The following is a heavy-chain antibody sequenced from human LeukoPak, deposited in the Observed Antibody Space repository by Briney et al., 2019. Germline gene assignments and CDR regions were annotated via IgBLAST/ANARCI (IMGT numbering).Heavy chain of an antibody. Sequence: SETLSLTCAVSGGSISSRNWWSWVRQPPGKGLEWIGEIYQSGSTNYNPSLKSRVSISVDKSKNQFSLKLNSVTAADTAVYYCARGAYCSGGSCYTFDSWGQGTMVTVSS. CDR3: ARGAYCSGGSCYTFDS. CDR2: IYQSGST. CDR1: GGSISSRNW. J-gene: IGHJ3*02. D-gene: IGHD2-15*01. V-gene: IGHV4-4*02.